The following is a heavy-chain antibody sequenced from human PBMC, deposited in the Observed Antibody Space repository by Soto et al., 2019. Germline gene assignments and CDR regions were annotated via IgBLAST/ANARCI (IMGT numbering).Heavy chain of an antibody. Sequence: GGSLRLSCTASGFKFDDYAMHWVRQAPGKGLEWVSGITWNSNNLDYADSVKGRFTISRDNAKNSLYLQMNSLRAEDTAVYYCASQWVTVTTYINYYYGMDVWGQGTTVTVSS. CDR2: ITWNSNNL. J-gene: IGHJ6*02. CDR1: GFKFDDYA. V-gene: IGHV3-9*01. CDR3: ASQWVTVTTYINYYYGMDV. D-gene: IGHD4-17*01.